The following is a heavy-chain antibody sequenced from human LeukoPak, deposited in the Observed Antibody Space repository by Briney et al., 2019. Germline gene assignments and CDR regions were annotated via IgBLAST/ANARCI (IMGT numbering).Heavy chain of an antibody. CDR2: IYYMLNA. CDR3: ARGVGIQRWSFFFDY. V-gene: IGHV4-59*11. CDR1: GASMRDHY. J-gene: IGHJ4*02. Sequence: SETLSLTCAVSGASMRDHYWTWIRQPPGKGLEWIGNIYYMLNANSYNPSLKSRVSISMDTPGTQFSLKLNSVTAADTAIYYCARGVGIQRWSFFFDYWGQGILVSVSS. D-gene: IGHD5-18*01.